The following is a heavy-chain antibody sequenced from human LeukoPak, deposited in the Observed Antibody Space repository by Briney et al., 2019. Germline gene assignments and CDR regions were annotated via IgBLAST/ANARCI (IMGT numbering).Heavy chain of an antibody. CDR3: ARRQWVVVPAASSLNPGAFDI. D-gene: IGHD2-2*01. CDR1: GYSFTSYW. Sequence: GESLKISCKGSGYSFTSYWIGWVRQMPGKGLEWMGIIYPGDSDTRYSPSFQGQVTISADKSISTAYLQWSSLKASDTAMYYCARRQWVVVPAASSLNPGAFDIWGQGTMVTVSS. V-gene: IGHV5-51*01. J-gene: IGHJ3*02. CDR2: IYPGDSDT.